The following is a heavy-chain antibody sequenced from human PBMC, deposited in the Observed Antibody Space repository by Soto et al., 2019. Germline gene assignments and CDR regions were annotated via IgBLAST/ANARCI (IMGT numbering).Heavy chain of an antibody. V-gene: IGHV4-59*08. CDR2: IYYSGST. Sequence: TETLSLTCPFACGSIRSYYWSWIRQPPGKGLEWIGYIYYSGSTNYNPSLKSRVTISVDTSKNQFSLKLSSVTAADTAVYYCVGMTGAMDVWGQGTTVS. D-gene: IGHD7-27*01. J-gene: IGHJ6*02. CDR3: VGMTGAMDV. CDR1: CGSIRSYY.